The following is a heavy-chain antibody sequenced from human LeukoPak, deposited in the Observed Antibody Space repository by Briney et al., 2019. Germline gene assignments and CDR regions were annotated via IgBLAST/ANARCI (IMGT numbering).Heavy chain of an antibody. CDR2: ISAYNGNT. J-gene: IGHJ4*02. D-gene: IGHD2-2*03. CDR3: AGARGYCSSTSCYDYFY. V-gene: IGHV1-18*01. CDR1: GYTFTSYG. Sequence: ASVKVSCKASGYTFTSYGISWVRHAPGQGLEWMGWISAYNGNTNYAQKLQGRVTMTTDTSTSTAYMELRSLRSDDTAVYYCAGARGYCSSTSCYDYFYWGQGTLVTVSS.